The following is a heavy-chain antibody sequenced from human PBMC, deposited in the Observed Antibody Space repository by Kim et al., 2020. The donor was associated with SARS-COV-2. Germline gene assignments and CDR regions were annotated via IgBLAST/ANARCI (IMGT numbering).Heavy chain of an antibody. CDR1: GDSVSSNSAA. Sequence: SQTLSLTCAISGDSVSSNSAAWNWIRQSPSRGLEWLGRTYYRSKWYNDYAVSVKSRITINPDTSKNQFSLQLNSVTPEDTAVYYCARDLGTQDCSGGSCHSYYYYYGMDVWGQGTTVTVSS. CDR2: TYYRSKWYN. D-gene: IGHD2-15*01. CDR3: ARDLGTQDCSGGSCHSYYYYYGMDV. J-gene: IGHJ6*02. V-gene: IGHV6-1*01.